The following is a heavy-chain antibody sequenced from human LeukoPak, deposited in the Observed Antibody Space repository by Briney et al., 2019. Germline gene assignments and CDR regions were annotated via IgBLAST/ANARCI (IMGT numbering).Heavy chain of an antibody. J-gene: IGHJ4*02. CDR3: ARVIAAGMVDY. V-gene: IGHV4-34*01. D-gene: IGHD6-13*01. CDR1: GGSISSGGSY. Sequence: SETLSLTCAVSGGSISSGGSYWSWIRQPPGKGLEWIGEINHSGSTNYNPSLKSRVTISVDTSKNQFSLKLSSVTAADTAVYYCARVIAAGMVDYWGQGTLVTVSS. CDR2: INHSGST.